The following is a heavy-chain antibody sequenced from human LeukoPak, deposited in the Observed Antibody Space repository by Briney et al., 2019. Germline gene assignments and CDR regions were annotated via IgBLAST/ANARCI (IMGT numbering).Heavy chain of an antibody. CDR2: ISSSSSYI. D-gene: IGHD3-10*01. CDR3: ARLFYHGSGSYAFDY. CDR1: GFTFSSYS. Sequence: GGPLRLSCAASGFTFSSYSMNWVRQAPGKGLEWVSSISSSSSYIYYADSVKGRFTISRDNAKNSLYLQMNSLRAEDTAVYYCARLFYHGSGSYAFDYWGQGTLVTVSS. V-gene: IGHV3-21*01. J-gene: IGHJ4*02.